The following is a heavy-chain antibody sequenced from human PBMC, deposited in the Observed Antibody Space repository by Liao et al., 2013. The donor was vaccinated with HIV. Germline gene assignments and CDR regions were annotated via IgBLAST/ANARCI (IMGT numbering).Heavy chain of an antibody. Sequence: QVQLQESGPGLVKPSETLSLTCTVSIGSISSYYWSWIRQPAGKRLEWIGHIYTSGTTNYSPSLESRVTISVDTSKNQFSLTLTSLTAADTALYYCARDRHSSGWSRFDYWGRGTLVTVSS. CDR1: IGSISSYY. J-gene: IGHJ4*02. CDR2: IYTSGTT. D-gene: IGHD6-19*01. CDR3: ARDRHSSGWSRFDY. V-gene: IGHV4-4*07.